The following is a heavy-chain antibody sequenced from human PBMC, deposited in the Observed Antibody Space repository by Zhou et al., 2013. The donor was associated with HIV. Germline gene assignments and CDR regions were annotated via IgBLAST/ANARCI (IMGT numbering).Heavy chain of an antibody. J-gene: IGHJ2*01. V-gene: IGHV1-69*05. Sequence: QVQLVQSGAEVKKPGSSVKVSCKASGGTFNSFSFSWVRQAPGQGLEWMGGIVAMFETPNYPQKFQGRVTISTDRSTSTAYMELSRLTSWRTYGSFYYRVADPRYF. D-gene: IGHD3-22*01. CDR3: YRVADPRYF. CDR2: IVAMFETP. CDR1: GGTFNSFS.